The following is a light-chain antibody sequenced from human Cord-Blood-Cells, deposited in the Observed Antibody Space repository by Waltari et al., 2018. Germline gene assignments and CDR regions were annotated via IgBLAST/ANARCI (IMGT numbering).Light chain of an antibody. V-gene: IGLV2-8*01. Sequence: QSALTQPPSASGSPGQSVTISCTGTSSDVGGYNYVSWYQQHPGKAPKPMIYEVSKRPSGVPDRFSGSKSGNTASLTVSGLQAGDEADYYCSSYADSNNLVFGGGTKLTVL. J-gene: IGLJ2*01. CDR2: EVS. CDR1: SSDVGGYNY. CDR3: SSYADSNNLV.